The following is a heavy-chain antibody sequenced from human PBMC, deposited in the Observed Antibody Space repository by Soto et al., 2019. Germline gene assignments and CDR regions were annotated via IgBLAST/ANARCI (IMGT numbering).Heavy chain of an antibody. CDR2: ISNDNTYI. V-gene: IGHV3-21*06. J-gene: IGHJ6*03. Sequence: EVQLVEAGGGLVEPGGSLRLSCAASGFTFSEYNMNLVRQAPGKGLEWVSSISNDNTYIYYADSVKGRFTISRDNAKNSLYLQINSLRAEDTAVYYCARPRGYYSRVSGYYYMEVWGQRTTVTVSS. CDR3: ARPRGYYSRVSGYYYMEV. CDR1: GFTFSEYN. D-gene: IGHD3-3*01.